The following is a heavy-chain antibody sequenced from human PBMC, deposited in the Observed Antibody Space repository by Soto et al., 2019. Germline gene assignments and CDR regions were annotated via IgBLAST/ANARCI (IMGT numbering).Heavy chain of an antibody. Sequence: EVQLLESGGGLVQPGGSLRLSCVASGFTFSSNTMSWVRQAPGKGLEWVSHITSGSGGGTYYADSVKGRFTNSRDNAKITLYMQRDRLRAEDTGVYYCENGTWSSFDIWGHGTLVTVSS. D-gene: IGHD1-26*01. J-gene: IGHJ3*02. CDR1: GFTFSSNT. CDR3: ENGTWSSFDI. CDR2: ITSGSGGGT. V-gene: IGHV3-23*01.